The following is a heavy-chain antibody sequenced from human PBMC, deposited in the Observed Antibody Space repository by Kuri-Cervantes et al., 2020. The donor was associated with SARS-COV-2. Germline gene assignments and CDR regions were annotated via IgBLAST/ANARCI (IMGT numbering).Heavy chain of an antibody. J-gene: IGHJ4*02. CDR3: ASDGVSGSLSFDF. CDR1: GGTFSTAI. Sequence: SVKVSCKASGGTFSTAIISWVRQGPGQGLEWMGGIMPALGMPNYAQKFRGRVPITADTSTATAYLELSGLKSEDTALYYCASDGVSGSLSFDFWGQGTLVTVSS. V-gene: IGHV1-69*10. CDR2: IMPALGMP. D-gene: IGHD6-19*01.